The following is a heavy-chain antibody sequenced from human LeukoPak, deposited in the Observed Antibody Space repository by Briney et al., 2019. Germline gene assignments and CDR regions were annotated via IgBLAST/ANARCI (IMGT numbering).Heavy chain of an antibody. CDR3: AKDIIGCGGDCFPSYFDY. D-gene: IGHD2-21*02. CDR1: GFTFSSYA. Sequence: GGSLRLSCAASGFTFSSYAMSWVRQAPGRGLEWVSAISGSGGSTYYADSVKGRFTISRDNSKNTLYLQMNSLRAEDTAVYYCAKDIIGCGGDCFPSYFDYWGQGTLVTVSS. J-gene: IGHJ4*02. CDR2: ISGSGGST. V-gene: IGHV3-23*01.